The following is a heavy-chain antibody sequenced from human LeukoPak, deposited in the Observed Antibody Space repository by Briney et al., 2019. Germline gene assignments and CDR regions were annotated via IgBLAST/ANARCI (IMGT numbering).Heavy chain of an antibody. CDR2: IYPSDSDT. J-gene: IGHJ4*02. D-gene: IGHD1-26*01. CDR1: EYSFATYW. V-gene: IGHV5-51*01. Sequence: GESLKISCQGSEYSFATYWIAWLRQMPGKGLEWMGVIYPSDSDTRYSPSFQGQVTISADKSIKTAYLQWSSLKASDTAMYYCARPLQGIVGATGLDYWGQGTLVTFSS. CDR3: ARPLQGIVGATGLDY.